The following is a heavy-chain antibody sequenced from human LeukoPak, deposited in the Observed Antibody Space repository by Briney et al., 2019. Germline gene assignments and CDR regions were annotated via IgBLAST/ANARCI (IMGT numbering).Heavy chain of an antibody. CDR1: GFTFSSYG. Sequence: PGGSLRLSCAASGFTFSSYGMHWVRQAPGKGLEWVAVIWYDGSNKYYADSVKGRFTISRDNSKNTLYLQMNSLRAEDTAVYYCARDSGGLSSWYAYWGQGTLVIVSS. J-gene: IGHJ4*02. V-gene: IGHV3-33*01. CDR3: ARDSGGLSSWYAY. CDR2: IWYDGSNK. D-gene: IGHD6-13*01.